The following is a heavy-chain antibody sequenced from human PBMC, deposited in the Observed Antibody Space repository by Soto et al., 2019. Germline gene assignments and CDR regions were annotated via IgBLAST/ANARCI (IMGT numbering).Heavy chain of an antibody. D-gene: IGHD6-6*01. CDR2: ISAYNGNT. V-gene: IGHV1-18*01. CDR3: ARGSSSGYYYYMDV. Sequence: GASLKVSCNASVYTFTSYGISWVRQAPGQGLEWMGWISAYNGNTNYAQKRQGRVTMTTDTSTSKAYMELRSLRSDDTAVYYCARGSSSGYYYYMDVWGKGTTVTVSS. J-gene: IGHJ6*03. CDR1: VYTFTSYG.